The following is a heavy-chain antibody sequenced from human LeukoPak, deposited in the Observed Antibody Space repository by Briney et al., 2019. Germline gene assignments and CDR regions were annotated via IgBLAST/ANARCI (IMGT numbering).Heavy chain of an antibody. Sequence: GGSLRLSCAVSGFTVSSNYMSWVRQAPGKGLEWVSVIYSGGTTYSADSVKGRFTISRDNSKKTLYLQMNSLRAEDTALYYCARAVDIVATTPFDIWGQGTMVTVSS. CDR3: ARAVDIVATTPFDI. D-gene: IGHD5-12*01. CDR2: IYSGGTT. CDR1: GFTVSSNY. J-gene: IGHJ3*02. V-gene: IGHV3-66*01.